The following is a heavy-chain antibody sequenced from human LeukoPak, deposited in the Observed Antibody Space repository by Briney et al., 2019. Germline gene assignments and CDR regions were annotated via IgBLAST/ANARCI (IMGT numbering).Heavy chain of an antibody. CDR2: INHSRST. CDR3: ARKYCSSTSCYFLDY. V-gene: IGHV4-34*01. CDR1: GGSFSGYY. Sequence: SETLSLTCAVYGGSFSGYYWSWIRQPPGKGLEWIGEINHSRSTNYNPSLKSRVTISVDTSKNQFSLKLSSVTAADTAVYYCARKYCSSTSCYFLDYWGQGTLVTVSS. D-gene: IGHD2-2*01. J-gene: IGHJ4*02.